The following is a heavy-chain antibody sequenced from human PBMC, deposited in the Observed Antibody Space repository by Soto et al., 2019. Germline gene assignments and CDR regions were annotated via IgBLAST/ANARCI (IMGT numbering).Heavy chain of an antibody. CDR2: IYWNDEQ. D-gene: IGHD6-13*01. J-gene: IGHJ6*02. CDR3: AHRLPGPSGYDV. Sequence: QITLKESGPMLVKPTQTLTLTCTFSGFSLTSGVVGVGWIRQPPGEALEWLALIYWNDEQYYNPSLRNRLTITRDTSKNPVVLTMTNIDPVDTSTYYCAHRLPGPSGYDVWGQGTTLTVSS. CDR1: GFSLTSGVVG. V-gene: IGHV2-5*01.